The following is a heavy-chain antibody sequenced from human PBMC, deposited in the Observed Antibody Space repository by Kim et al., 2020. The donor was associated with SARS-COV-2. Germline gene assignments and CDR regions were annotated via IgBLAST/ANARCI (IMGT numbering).Heavy chain of an antibody. D-gene: IGHD6-19*01. CDR1: GFTFSSYG. J-gene: IGHJ6*02. CDR3: AKGSVLPGIAVAGSGDGMDV. V-gene: IGHV3-33*06. Sequence: GGSLRLSCAASGFTFSSYGMHWVRQAPGKGLEWVAVIWYDGSNKYYADSVKGRFTISRDNSKNTLYLQMNSLRAEDTAVYYCAKGSVLPGIAVAGSGDGMDVWGQGTTVTVSS. CDR2: IWYDGSNK.